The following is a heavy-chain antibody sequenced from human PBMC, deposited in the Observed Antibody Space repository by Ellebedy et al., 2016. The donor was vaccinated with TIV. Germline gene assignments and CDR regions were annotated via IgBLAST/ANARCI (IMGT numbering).Heavy chain of an antibody. Sequence: ASVKVSXXASGYMFTSYSINWVRQAPGQGLEWMGRFSGYNGNTHYAQRFQDRVTMTIDTSATTAYMELRSLRSDDTAVYFCARGNINNWFDPWGQGTLVTVSS. CDR1: GYMFTSYS. D-gene: IGHD4-11*01. CDR3: ARGNINNWFDP. V-gene: IGHV1-18*04. CDR2: FSGYNGNT. J-gene: IGHJ5*02.